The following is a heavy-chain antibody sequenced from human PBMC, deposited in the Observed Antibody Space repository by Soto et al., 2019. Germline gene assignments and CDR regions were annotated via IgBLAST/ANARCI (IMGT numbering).Heavy chain of an antibody. CDR2: IIDSGGST. Sequence: VRQAQGKGLEWVSDIIDSGGSTYYADSVKGRFTISRDNSKSTLYLQMNSLRAEDTALYYCAKGRSYYYYYGVDVWGQGTTVTVSS. V-gene: IGHV3-23*01. CDR3: AKGRSYYYYYGVDV. J-gene: IGHJ6*02.